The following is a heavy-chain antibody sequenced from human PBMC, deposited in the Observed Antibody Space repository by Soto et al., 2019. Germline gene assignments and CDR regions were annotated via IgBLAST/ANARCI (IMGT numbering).Heavy chain of an antibody. CDR1: GFTFSDRY. CDR2: TKNKANSYTT. CDR3: TIEGAYPGPDFDY. Sequence: GGSLRLSCAASGFTFSDRYMDWVRQAPGKGLEWVGRTKNKANSYTTEYAASVKGRFTISRDYSRDSVYLQMNSLKTDDTAVYYCTIEGAYPGPDFDYWGQGTLDTVSS. J-gene: IGHJ4*02. V-gene: IGHV3-72*01. D-gene: IGHD3-16*01.